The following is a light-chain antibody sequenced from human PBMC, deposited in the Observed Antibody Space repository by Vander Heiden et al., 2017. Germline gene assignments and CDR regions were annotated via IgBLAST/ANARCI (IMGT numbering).Light chain of an antibody. Sequence: QPVLTQPPSASGTPGQRVPISYSGSSSNIGRNNVNWYQQLPGSTPKLLSYSNNQRPSGVPDRFSGSKSGTSASLAISGPQSEDEADYYCATWDDGLNHYFVFGTGTRVTVL. CDR2: SNN. CDR3: ATWDDGLNHYFV. CDR1: SSNIGRNN. J-gene: IGLJ1*01. V-gene: IGLV1-44*01.